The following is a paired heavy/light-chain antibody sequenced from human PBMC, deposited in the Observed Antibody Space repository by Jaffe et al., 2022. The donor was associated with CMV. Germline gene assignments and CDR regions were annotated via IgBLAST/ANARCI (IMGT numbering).Light chain of an antibody. Sequence: QSVLTQPPSASGAPGQRVTISCSGSISNIGSKTVSWYQQLPGTAPTLLIYSNIQRPSGVPDRFSGSKFGTSASLAISGLQSEDEADYYCAAWDDSLNGVVFGGGTKLTVL. J-gene: IGLJ2*01. CDR1: ISNIGSKT. CDR3: AAWDDSLNGVV. CDR2: SNI. V-gene: IGLV1-44*01.
Heavy chain of an antibody. J-gene: IGHJ6*03. CDR2: ISSSGSRK. Sequence: EVQLVESGGGLIQPGGSLRLSCAASGFTFSSYEMNWVRQAPGKGLEWISYISSSGSRKHHADFVKGRFTISRDNAKNSLYLQMNSLRAEDTALYYCARGDNSGWSWAGHYFMDVWGKGTTVTVSS. CDR1: GFTFSSYE. D-gene: IGHD6-19*01. CDR3: ARGDNSGWSWAGHYFMDV. V-gene: IGHV3-48*03.